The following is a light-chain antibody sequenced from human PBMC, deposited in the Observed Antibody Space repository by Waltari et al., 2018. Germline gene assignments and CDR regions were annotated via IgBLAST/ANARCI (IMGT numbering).Light chain of an antibody. Sequence: EIVLTQSPATLSLSPGERATLSCRASQSVSSYLVWYQQKPGQAPRLLIYNAPNRATGIPARFSGSGSGTDFTLTISSLEPEDFAVYYCQQRGNWPLTFGGGTKVEIK. CDR3: QQRGNWPLT. CDR2: NAP. CDR1: QSVSSY. V-gene: IGKV3-11*01. J-gene: IGKJ4*01.